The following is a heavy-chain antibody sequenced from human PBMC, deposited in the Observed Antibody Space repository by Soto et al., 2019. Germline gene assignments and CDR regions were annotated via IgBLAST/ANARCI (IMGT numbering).Heavy chain of an antibody. J-gene: IGHJ4*02. CDR3: APHCSSTSCTAREQLPLIDY. Sequence: EVQLVESGGGLVKPGGSLRLSCAASGFTFSSYSMNWVRQAPGKGLEWVSSISSSSSYTYYADSVKGRFTISRDNAKNSLYLQMNSLRAEDTAVYYCAPHCSSTSCTAREQLPLIDYWGQGTLVIVSS. CDR2: ISSSSSYT. V-gene: IGHV3-21*01. D-gene: IGHD2-2*01. CDR1: GFTFSSYS.